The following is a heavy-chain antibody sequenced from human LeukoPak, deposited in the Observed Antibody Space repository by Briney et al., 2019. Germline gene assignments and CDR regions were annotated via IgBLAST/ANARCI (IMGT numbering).Heavy chain of an antibody. D-gene: IGHD3-22*01. CDR3: ARAKGYDSSGYLSF. CDR1: GYSISSGYY. J-gene: IGHJ4*02. Sequence: SETLSLXCTVSGYSISSGYYWGWIRQPPGKGLEWIGSIYHSGSTYYNPSLKSRVTISVDTSKNQFSLKLSSVTAADTAVYYCARAKGYDSSGYLSFWGQGTLVTVSS. CDR2: IYHSGST. V-gene: IGHV4-38-2*02.